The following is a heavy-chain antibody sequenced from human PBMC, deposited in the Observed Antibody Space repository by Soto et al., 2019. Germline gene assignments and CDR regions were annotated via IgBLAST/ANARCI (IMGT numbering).Heavy chain of an antibody. V-gene: IGHV5-51*01. CDR1: GYSFTSYL. CDR2: IYPGDSDT. CDR3: ARHSSGWYYFDY. J-gene: IGHJ4*02. D-gene: IGHD6-19*01. Sequence: PGESLNLSCTGSGYSFTSYLIGWVRQMPGKGLEWMGIIYPGDSDTRYSPSFQGQVTISADKSISTAYLQWSSLRASDTAMYYCARHSSGWYYFDYWGQGTLVTVSS.